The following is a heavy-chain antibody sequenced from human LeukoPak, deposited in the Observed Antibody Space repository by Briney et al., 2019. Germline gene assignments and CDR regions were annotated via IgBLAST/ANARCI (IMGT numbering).Heavy chain of an antibody. V-gene: IGHV3-7*01. CDR2: IKQDGSEK. J-gene: IGHJ4*02. Sequence: PGGSLRLSCAASGFTFSSYWMSWVSQAPGKGLEWVANIKQDGSEKYYVDSVKGRFTISRDNAKNSLYLQMNSLRAEDTAVYYCASHGDYLPDYFDYWGQGTLVTVSS. CDR1: GFTFSSYW. D-gene: IGHD4-17*01. CDR3: ASHGDYLPDYFDY.